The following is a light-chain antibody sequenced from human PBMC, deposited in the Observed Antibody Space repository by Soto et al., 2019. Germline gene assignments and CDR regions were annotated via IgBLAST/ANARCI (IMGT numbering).Light chain of an antibody. CDR2: DAS. Sequence: EIVLTQSPATLSLSPGERATLSCRASQSVGRYLGWYQQKSGQTPRLLIRDASDRVTGIPARFSGSGSGTDFTLTISSLEPEDFAIYYCQQRSAWPLTFGGGTKVEIK. CDR1: QSVGRY. J-gene: IGKJ4*01. V-gene: IGKV3-11*01. CDR3: QQRSAWPLT.